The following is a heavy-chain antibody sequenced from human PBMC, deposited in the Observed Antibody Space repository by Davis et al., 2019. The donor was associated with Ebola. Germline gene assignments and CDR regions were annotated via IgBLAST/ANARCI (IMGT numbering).Heavy chain of an antibody. CDR2: IYHTGLT. V-gene: IGHV4-4*02. J-gene: IGHJ4*02. Sequence: SETLSLTCAVSGDSIIRSKWWSWLRPPPGKGLEWIGEIYHTGLTNYNPSLKSRVTISIDKSKNQLSLTLTSLTAADTAVYYCARPSYPPKWGQGTLVTVSS. D-gene: IGHD2-2*01. CDR1: GDSIIRSKW. CDR3: ARPSYPPK.